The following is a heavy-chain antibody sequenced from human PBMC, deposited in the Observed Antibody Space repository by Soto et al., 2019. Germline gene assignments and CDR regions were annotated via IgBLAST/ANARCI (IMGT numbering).Heavy chain of an antibody. Sequence: SQTMSLACPVYGGSISGYYWSCIRQPPGKGLEWIGEINHSGSTNYNPSLKSRVTISVDTSKNQFSLKLSSVTAADTAVYYCARVRVITFGGVIVIPDDYFDYWGQGTLVTVS. D-gene: IGHD3-16*02. V-gene: IGHV4-34*01. CDR3: ARVRVITFGGVIVIPDDYFDY. J-gene: IGHJ4*02. CDR2: INHSGST. CDR1: GGSISGYY.